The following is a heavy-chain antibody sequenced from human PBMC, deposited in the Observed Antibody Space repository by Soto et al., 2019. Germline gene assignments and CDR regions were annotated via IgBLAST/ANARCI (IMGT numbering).Heavy chain of an antibody. CDR1: GFTFSSFG. D-gene: IGHD3-3*02. Sequence: QVQLVESGGGVVQSGRSPRLSCAASGFTFSSFGMHWVRQAPGKGLGWVALIWHDGTFTHYADSVKGRFTISRGNSKNMRYLQMNSLRADDTAVYYCARDRHFRGGPDDIWGQGTMVTVSS. V-gene: IGHV3-33*01. J-gene: IGHJ3*02. CDR3: ARDRHFRGGPDDI. CDR2: IWHDGTFT.